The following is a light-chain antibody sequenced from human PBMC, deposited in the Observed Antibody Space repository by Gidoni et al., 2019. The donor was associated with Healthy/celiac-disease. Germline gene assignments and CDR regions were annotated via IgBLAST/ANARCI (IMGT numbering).Light chain of an antibody. CDR2: GAS. J-gene: IGKJ4*01. CDR3: QQYNNWPPLT. V-gene: IGKV3-15*01. CDR1: QSVSSN. Sequence: EIVMTQSPATLSVSPGERATLSCRASQSVSSNLAWYQQKPGQAPRLLIYGASPRATGIPARFSGSGSGTEFTLTISILQSEDFAVYYCQQYNNWPPLTFGGXTKVEIK.